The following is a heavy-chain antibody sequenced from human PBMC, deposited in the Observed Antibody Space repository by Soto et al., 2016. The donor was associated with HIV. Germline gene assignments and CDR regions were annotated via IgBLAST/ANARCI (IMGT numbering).Heavy chain of an antibody. CDR1: GFSFDDYA. CDR2: ISWNSGNI. CDR3: VKDNSGWYYFDY. J-gene: IGHJ4*02. Sequence: EVQLVEAGGGLVQPGRSLRLSCTSSGFSFDDYAMHWVRQVPGKGLEWVSGISWNSGNIGYADSVKGRFTISRDNTKNSLYLQMDSLRAEDTAWYYRVKDNSGWYYFDYWGQGTLVTVSS. D-gene: IGHD6-19*01. V-gene: IGHV3-9*01.